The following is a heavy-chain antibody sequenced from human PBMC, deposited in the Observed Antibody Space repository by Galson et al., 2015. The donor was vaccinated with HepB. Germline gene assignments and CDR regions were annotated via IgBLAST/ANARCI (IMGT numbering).Heavy chain of an antibody. J-gene: IGHJ4*02. CDR2: IIPLLDVR. Sequence: SVKVSCKASGGIFSDYTFSWVRQAPGQGPRRMGRIIPLLDVRNYAQEFKGRVTFTADKSTDTIYMELSSLTSEDTAVYYCARELVATVAGRFDIWGQGTLVIVSS. CDR3: ARELVATVAGRFDI. D-gene: IGHD6-19*01. V-gene: IGHV1-69*04. CDR1: GGIFSDYT.